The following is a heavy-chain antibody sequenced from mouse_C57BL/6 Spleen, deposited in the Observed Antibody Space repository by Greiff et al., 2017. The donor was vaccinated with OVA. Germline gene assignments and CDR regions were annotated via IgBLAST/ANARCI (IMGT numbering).Heavy chain of an antibody. CDR2: ISDGGSYT. CDR3: ARDPGNYYAMDY. J-gene: IGHJ4*01. V-gene: IGHV5-4*01. CDR1: GFTFSSYA. Sequence: EVHLVESGGGLVKPGGSLKLSCAASGFTFSSYAMSWVRQTPEKRLEWVATISDGGSYTYYPDNVKGRFTISRDNAKNNLYLQMSHLKSEDTAMYYCARDPGNYYAMDYWGQGTSVTVSS.